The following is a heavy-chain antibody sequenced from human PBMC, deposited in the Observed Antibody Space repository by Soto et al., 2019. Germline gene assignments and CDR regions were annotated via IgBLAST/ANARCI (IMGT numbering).Heavy chain of an antibody. V-gene: IGHV2-5*02. J-gene: IGHJ4*02. CDR1: GFSLSTSGVG. CDR3: ARTSVNWGSRGLVDY. Sequence: QITLKESGPTLVKPTQTLTLTCTFSGFSLSTSGVGVGWIRQPPGKALEWLAFRYWDDDKRYSPSLKSRLTSTKDTSKNQVLLTMTNIDPVDTATYYCARTSVNWGSRGLVDYWGQGTLVTVAS. D-gene: IGHD7-27*01. CDR2: RYWDDDK.